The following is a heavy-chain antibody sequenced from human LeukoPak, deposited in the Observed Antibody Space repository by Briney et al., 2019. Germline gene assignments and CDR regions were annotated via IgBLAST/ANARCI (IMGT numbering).Heavy chain of an antibody. CDR1: GGSTSRGDYY. CDR2: IYYSGST. V-gene: IGHV4-31*03. Sequence: SETLSLTCTVSGGSTSRGDYYWSWIRQHPGTGLEWIGYIYYSGSTYYNPSLKSRLTISIDTSKNQFSLKLSSVTAADTAVYYCARVKRFGDYLDYWGQGTLVTVSS. D-gene: IGHD5-24*01. CDR3: ARVKRFGDYLDY. J-gene: IGHJ4*02.